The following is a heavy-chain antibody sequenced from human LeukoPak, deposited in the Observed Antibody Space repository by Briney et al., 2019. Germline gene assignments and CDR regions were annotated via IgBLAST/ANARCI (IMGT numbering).Heavy chain of an antibody. D-gene: IGHD6-13*01. CDR2: ISGRGDYT. CDR3: AKGPRSSWYHYGMDV. Sequence: GGSLRLSCAASGFTFSTYVMTWVRQAPGKGLEWVSVISGRGDYTYYADSMKGRFTISRDNSKNSLFLQTNSLRAEDTAVYYCAKGPRSSWYHYGMDVWGKGTTVTVSS. J-gene: IGHJ6*04. V-gene: IGHV3-23*01. CDR1: GFTFSTYV.